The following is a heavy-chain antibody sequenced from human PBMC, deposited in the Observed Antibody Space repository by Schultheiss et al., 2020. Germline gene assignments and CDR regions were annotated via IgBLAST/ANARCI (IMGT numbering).Heavy chain of an antibody. CDR1: GFTFSSYS. J-gene: IGHJ4*02. CDR3: ARAPPYGSAFDY. Sequence: GESLKISCAASGFTFSSYSMNWVRQAPGKGLEWVSSISSSSSYIYYADSVKGRFTISRDNAKNSLYLQMNSLRAEDTAVYYCARAPPYGSAFDYWGQGTLVTVS. V-gene: IGHV3-21*01. CDR2: ISSSSSYI. D-gene: IGHD3-10*01.